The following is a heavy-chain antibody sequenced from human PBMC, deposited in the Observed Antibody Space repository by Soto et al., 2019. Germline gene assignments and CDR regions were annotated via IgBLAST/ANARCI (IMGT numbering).Heavy chain of an antibody. CDR1: GFSFSSYW. CDR3: ARVGYSSSSFDY. J-gene: IGHJ4*02. Sequence: EVQLVESGGGLVQPGGSLRLSCAASGFSFSSYWMSWVRQAPGKGLEWVANIKEDGSDQHYVDSMKGRFTISRDNAKNSLYLQMNGLRVEDTAVYYCARVGYSSSSFDYWGQGTLVIVSS. D-gene: IGHD6-6*01. V-gene: IGHV3-7*03. CDR2: IKEDGSDQ.